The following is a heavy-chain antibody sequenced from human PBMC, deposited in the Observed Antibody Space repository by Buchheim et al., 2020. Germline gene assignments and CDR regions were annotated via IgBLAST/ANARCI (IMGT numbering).Heavy chain of an antibody. J-gene: IGHJ4*02. CDR3: ARGGTSGSLDY. V-gene: IGHV3-74*01. D-gene: IGHD3-10*01. CDR1: GFTFSSYW. CDR2: INTDGTDT. Sequence: EVQLVDSGGGLVQPGGSLRLSCAASGFTFSSYWMHWVRQAPGKGPVWVSRINTDGTDTSYADSVKGRVTISREKARKTVYVQMNRLEAEDTAVYFCARGGTSGSLDYWGQGTL.